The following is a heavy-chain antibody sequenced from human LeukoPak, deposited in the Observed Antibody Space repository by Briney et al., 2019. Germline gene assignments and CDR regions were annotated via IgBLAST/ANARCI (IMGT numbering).Heavy chain of an antibody. Sequence: GESLRLSCEASGFTFSNAWMSWVRQAPGKGLEWVGRIRRKTDGGTTDHAAPVKGRFTISRDDSKNTLYLEMNSLKTEDTAVYYCATDLDYSGSFDLWGRGVLVTVSS. CDR1: GFTFSNAW. J-gene: IGHJ2*01. V-gene: IGHV3-15*01. CDR2: IRRKTDGGTT. D-gene: IGHD2-15*01. CDR3: ATDLDYSGSFDL.